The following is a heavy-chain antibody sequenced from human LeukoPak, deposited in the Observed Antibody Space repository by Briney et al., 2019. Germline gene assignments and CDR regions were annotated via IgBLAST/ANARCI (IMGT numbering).Heavy chain of an antibody. CDR3: ARVPYVFDL. CDR1: GFTFSNYW. V-gene: IGHV3-74*01. Sequence: GGSLRLFCAASGFTFSNYWMHWVRQAPGKGLVWVSRINRDGSSTDYLDSVKGRFTISRDNARNTLYPQMNSLRAEATAVYYCARVPYVFDLWGQGTMVTVSS. CDR2: INRDGSST. J-gene: IGHJ3*01.